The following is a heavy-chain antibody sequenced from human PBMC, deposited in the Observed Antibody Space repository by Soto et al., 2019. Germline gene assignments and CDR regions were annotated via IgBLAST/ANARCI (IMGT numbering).Heavy chain of an antibody. D-gene: IGHD3-16*01. J-gene: IGHJ5*02. CDR1: GVSISSYY. V-gene: IGHV4-59*01. CDR2: IYYSGST. CDR3: ARLAGWGNNWFDP. Sequence: PSETLSLTCTVSGVSISSYYWSWIRQPPGKGLEWIGYIYYSGSTNYNPSLKSRVTISVDTSKNQFSLKLSSVTAADTAVYYCARLAGWGNNWFDPWGQGTLVTVSS.